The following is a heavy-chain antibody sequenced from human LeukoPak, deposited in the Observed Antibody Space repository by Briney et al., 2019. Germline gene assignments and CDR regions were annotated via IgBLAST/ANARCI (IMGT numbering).Heavy chain of an antibody. CDR2: IYYSGTS. D-gene: IGHD5-24*01. Sequence: SETLSLTCTVSGGFFSSTTYFWAWIRQPPGKGLQWLGTIYYSGTSYFNPSLETRVTLSVDTSKNQFSLRLTSVTAADTAVYHCASLFDNFPENRFDYWGRGTLVTVSS. J-gene: IGHJ4*02. CDR3: ASLFDNFPENRFDY. CDR1: GGFFSSTTYF. V-gene: IGHV4-39*01.